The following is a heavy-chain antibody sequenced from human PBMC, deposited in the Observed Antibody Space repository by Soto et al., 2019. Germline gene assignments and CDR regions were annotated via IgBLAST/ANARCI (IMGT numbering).Heavy chain of an antibody. V-gene: IGHV3-21*01. CDR2: ISSAGSYI. CDR3: ARDVETSMDGLNYFDP. J-gene: IGHJ5*02. CDR1: GLSFISDT. Sequence: GGSLRLSCAASGLSFISDTMNWSRQAPGKGLEWVSSISSAGSYIYYADSVKGRFTVSRDNAKNSLYLQMNSLRAEDTAVYYCARDVETSMDGLNYFDPWGQGTLVTVSS. D-gene: IGHD5-18*01.